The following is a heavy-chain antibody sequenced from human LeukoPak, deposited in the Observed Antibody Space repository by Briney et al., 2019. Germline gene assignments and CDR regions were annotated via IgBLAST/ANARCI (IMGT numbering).Heavy chain of an antibody. CDR3: ARESRWLRFIDYYYYYMDV. V-gene: IGHV4-38-2*02. Sequence: SETLSLTCTVSGYSISSGYYWGWIRQPPGKGLEWIGSIYYSGSTYYNPSLKSRVTISVDTSKNQFSLKLSSVTAADTAVYYCARESRWLRFIDYYYYYMDVWGKGTTVTVSS. CDR1: GYSISSGYY. D-gene: IGHD5-12*01. J-gene: IGHJ6*03. CDR2: IYYSGST.